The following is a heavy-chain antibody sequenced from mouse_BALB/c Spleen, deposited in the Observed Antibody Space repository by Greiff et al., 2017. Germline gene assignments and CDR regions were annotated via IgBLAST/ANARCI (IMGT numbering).Heavy chain of an antibody. D-gene: IGHD2-2*01. J-gene: IGHJ2*01. CDR2: ISSGGSYT. CDR1: GFTFSSYA. CDR3: ARDGYYLDY. Sequence: EVMLVESGGGLVKPGGSLKLSCAASGFTFSSYAMSWVRQSPEKRLEWVAEISSGGSYTYYPDTVTGRFTISRDNAKNTLYLEMSSLRSEDTAMYYCARDGYYLDYWGQGTTLTVSS. V-gene: IGHV5-9-4*01.